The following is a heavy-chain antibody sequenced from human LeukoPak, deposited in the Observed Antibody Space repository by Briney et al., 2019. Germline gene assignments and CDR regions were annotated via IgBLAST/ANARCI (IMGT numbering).Heavy chain of an antibody. D-gene: IGHD6-13*01. CDR2: IKRDGSEK. Sequence: GGSLRLSCAASGFTFSSYWMSWVRQAPGKGLEWVANIKRDGSEKYYVDAVKGRFTISRDNSKNTLYLQMNSLRAEDTAVYYCAREALGSSWYADYWGQGTLVTVSS. J-gene: IGHJ4*02. V-gene: IGHV3-7*01. CDR3: AREALGSSWYADY. CDR1: GFTFSSYW.